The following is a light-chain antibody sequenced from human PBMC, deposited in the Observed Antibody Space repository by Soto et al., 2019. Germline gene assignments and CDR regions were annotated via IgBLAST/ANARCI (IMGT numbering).Light chain of an antibody. J-gene: IGLJ1*01. CDR3: SSYTSSSTLV. CDR1: SSDVGGYNY. CDR2: EVS. V-gene: IGLV2-14*01. Sequence: QSVLTQPASVPGSPGQSITISCTGTSSDVGGYNYVSWYQQHPGKAPKLMIYEVSNRPSGVSNRFSGSKSGNKASLTISGLQAEDEADYYCSSYTSSSTLVFGTGTKVTVL.